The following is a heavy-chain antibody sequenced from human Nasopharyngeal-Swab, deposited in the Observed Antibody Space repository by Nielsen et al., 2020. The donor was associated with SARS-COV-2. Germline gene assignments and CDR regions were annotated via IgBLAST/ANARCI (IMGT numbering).Heavy chain of an antibody. CDR3: ARSGKNYDFWSGTSGYGMDV. V-gene: IGHV5-10-1*01. J-gene: IGHJ6*02. CDR2: IDPSDSYT. D-gene: IGHD3-3*01. CDR1: GYSFTSYW. Sequence: GESLKISCKGSGYSFTSYWISWVRQMPGKGLGWMGRIDPSDSYTNYSPSFQGHVTISADKSISTAYLQWSSLKASDTAMYYCARSGKNYDFWSGTSGYGMDVWGQGTPFPLSS.